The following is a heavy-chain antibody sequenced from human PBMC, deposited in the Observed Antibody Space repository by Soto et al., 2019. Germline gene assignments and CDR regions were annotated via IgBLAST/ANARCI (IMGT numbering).Heavy chain of an antibody. CDR2: ISAYNGET. D-gene: IGHD2-8*01. CDR1: GYTFSSYG. CDR3: ARSGAYCTSITCLFDSF. Sequence: QAQLVQSGAEVKKPGASVKVSCRASGYTFSSYGYAWVRQAPGQGLEWMGWISAYNGETNYAQKFKDRDTLTTDTSTTTAYMELRNLGSDDTAVYYCARSGAYCTSITCLFDSFWGLGTLVTVSS. V-gene: IGHV1-18*01. J-gene: IGHJ4*02.